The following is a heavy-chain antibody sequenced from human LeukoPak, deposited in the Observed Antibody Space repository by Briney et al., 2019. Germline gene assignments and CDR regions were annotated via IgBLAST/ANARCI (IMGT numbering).Heavy chain of an antibody. CDR3: ARDQSSGWAPFDY. J-gene: IGHJ4*02. Sequence: GGSLRLSCAAYGLTFSSYSMNWARQAPGKGLEWVSSISSSSSYIYYADSVKGRFTISRDNAKNSLYLQMNSLRAEDTAVYYGARDQSSGWAPFDYWGQGTLVTVSS. CDR2: ISSSSSYI. D-gene: IGHD6-19*01. V-gene: IGHV3-21*01. CDR1: GLTFSSYS.